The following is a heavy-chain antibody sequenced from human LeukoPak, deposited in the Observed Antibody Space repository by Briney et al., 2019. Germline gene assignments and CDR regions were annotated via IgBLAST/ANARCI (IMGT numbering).Heavy chain of an antibody. J-gene: IGHJ5*02. Sequence: GGSLRLSCAVSGFTFSRYWMTWVRQAPGKGLEWVANIKVDGSEKYYVDAVKGRFTISRDNAKDSPYLQMNSLRAEDTAVYYCARVYGSGLSPWGQGTLVTVSS. V-gene: IGHV3-7*01. CDR1: GFTFSRYW. CDR3: ARVYGSGLSP. CDR2: IKVDGSEK. D-gene: IGHD3-10*01.